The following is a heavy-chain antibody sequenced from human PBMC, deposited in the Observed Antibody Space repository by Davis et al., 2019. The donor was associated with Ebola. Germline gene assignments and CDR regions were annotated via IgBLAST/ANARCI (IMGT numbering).Heavy chain of an antibody. D-gene: IGHD1-26*01. CDR1: GFTFRSYA. J-gene: IGHJ4*02. CDR3: VRDSIEGATTFDY. CDR2: ISDSGRIT. Sequence: GGSLRLSCAASGFTFRSYAMSWVRQAPGKGLEWVSGISDSGRITYSADSVKGRFTISRDNAKNSLYLQMNSLRDEDTAVYYCVRDSIEGATTFDYWGQGTLVTVSS. V-gene: IGHV3-23*01.